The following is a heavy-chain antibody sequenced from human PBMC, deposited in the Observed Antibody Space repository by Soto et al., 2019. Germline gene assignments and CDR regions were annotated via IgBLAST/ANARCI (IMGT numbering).Heavy chain of an antibody. Sequence: EVQLLESGGGLVQPGGSLRLSCAASGFTFSSYAMSWVRQAPGKGLAWVSSITGSGGSTYYADSVKGRFTISRDNSKSTLYLQMNTLRAEDTAVYYCAGGGTSANYAFDSWGQGTLVTVSS. J-gene: IGHJ3*02. CDR3: AGGGTSANYAFDS. V-gene: IGHV3-23*01. CDR1: GFTFSSYA. CDR2: ITGSGGST. D-gene: IGHD2-8*02.